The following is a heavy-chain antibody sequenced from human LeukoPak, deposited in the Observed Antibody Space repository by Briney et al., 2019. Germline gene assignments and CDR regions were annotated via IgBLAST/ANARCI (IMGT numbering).Heavy chain of an antibody. CDR1: GLIFGFYA. CDR3: AKDFVRYNIQFDY. J-gene: IGHJ4*02. D-gene: IGHD1-14*01. CDR2: ISGGGAGT. V-gene: IGHV3-23*01. Sequence: PGGSLRLSCAASGLIFGFYAMSWVRQAPGKGLEWVSSISGGGAGTYYADSVRGRFAISRDNSKNTLYLQMDSLRAEDTALYYCAKDFVRYNIQFDYWGQGALVTVSS.